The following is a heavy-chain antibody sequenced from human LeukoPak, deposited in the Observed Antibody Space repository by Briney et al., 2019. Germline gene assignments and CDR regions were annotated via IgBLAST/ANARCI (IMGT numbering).Heavy chain of an antibody. J-gene: IGHJ4*02. D-gene: IGHD3-9*01. Sequence: GGSLRLSCAASGFTFSDYYMSWIRQAPGKGLEWVSYISSSGSTIYYADSVKGRFTISRDNAKNSLYLQMNSLRAEDTAVYYCARDGASSYDILTGYHQDPFDYWGQGTLVTVSS. V-gene: IGHV3-11*01. CDR3: ARDGASSYDILTGYHQDPFDY. CDR2: ISSSGSTI. CDR1: GFTFSDYY.